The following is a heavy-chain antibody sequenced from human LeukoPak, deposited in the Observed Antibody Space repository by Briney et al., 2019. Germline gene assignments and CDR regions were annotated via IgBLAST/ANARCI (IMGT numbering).Heavy chain of an antibody. CDR1: GFTFSNFA. D-gene: IGHD2-2*01. CDR2: ISSNGDTT. J-gene: IGHJ5*02. CDR3: AKRDCGSTSCPAYSWFDP. V-gene: IGHV3-23*01. Sequence: PGGSLRLSCAASGFTFSNFAMSWLRQAPGRGLEWVSTISSNGDTTYYADSVKGRFTVSRDNSRNTLYLHMNSLRTEDTAVFYCAKRDCGSTSCPAYSWFDPWGQGTLVTVSS.